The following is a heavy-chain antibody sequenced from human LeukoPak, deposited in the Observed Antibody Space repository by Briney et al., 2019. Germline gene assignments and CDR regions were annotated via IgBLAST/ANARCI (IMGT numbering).Heavy chain of an antibody. CDR2: ISSSSTYI. CDR3: ASVKVVVPY. CDR1: GFTFSDYY. Sequence: GGSLRLSCAASGFTFSDYYMSWIRQAPGKGLEWVSSISSSSTYIYYADSVKGRFTISRDNAKNSLYLQMNSLRAGDTAVYYCASVKVVVPYWGQGTLVTVPS. D-gene: IGHD3-22*01. V-gene: IGHV3-11*06. J-gene: IGHJ4*02.